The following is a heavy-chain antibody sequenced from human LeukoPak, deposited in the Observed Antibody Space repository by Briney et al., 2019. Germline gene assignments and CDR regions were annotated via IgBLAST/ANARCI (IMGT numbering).Heavy chain of an antibody. CDR2: ISNSGSNK. CDR1: GFTFSSYE. J-gene: IGHJ6*02. Sequence: GGSLTLSCGAFGFTFSSYEMNWVRLAPGKGLEWVSYISNSGSNKYYADSVKGRFTISRDNAKNSLSLQMNSLRVEDTAVYYCARDLHYYGMDVWGQGTTVTVSS. CDR3: ARDLHYYGMDV. V-gene: IGHV3-48*03.